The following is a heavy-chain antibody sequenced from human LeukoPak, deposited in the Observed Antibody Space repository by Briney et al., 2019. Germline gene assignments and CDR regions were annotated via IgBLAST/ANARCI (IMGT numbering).Heavy chain of an antibody. V-gene: IGHV3-74*01. D-gene: IGHD5-18*01. CDR1: GFTFSSYW. Sequence: GGSLRLSCAASGFTFSSYWMHWVRQAPGKGLVWVSRISNDGTTTTYADSVKGRFTISRDNAKNTLYLQMNSLRVEDTAIYYCAKMTAPAYGGQGTLVTVSS. CDR3: AKMTAPAY. J-gene: IGHJ4*02. CDR2: ISNDGTTT.